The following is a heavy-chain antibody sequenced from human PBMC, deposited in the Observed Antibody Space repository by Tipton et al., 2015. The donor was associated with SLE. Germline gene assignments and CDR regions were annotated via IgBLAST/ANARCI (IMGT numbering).Heavy chain of an antibody. J-gene: IGHJ4*02. CDR1: GFTFSSYE. V-gene: IGHV3-30*04. CDR2: ISSDGKTK. CDR3: ARAGMTTPNSPVDS. D-gene: IGHD4-17*01. Sequence: SLRLSCAASGFTFSSYEMNWVRQAPGKGLEWVAVISSDGKTKFYADSVKGRYTISRDSSKNNLYLQMNSLRNEDTALYYCARAGMTTPNSPVDSWGQGTLVTVSS.